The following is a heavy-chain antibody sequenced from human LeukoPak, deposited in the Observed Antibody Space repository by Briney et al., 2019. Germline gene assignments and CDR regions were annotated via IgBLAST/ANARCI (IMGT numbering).Heavy chain of an antibody. Sequence: SETLSLTCTVSGGSISSYYWSWIRQPPGKGLEWIGYIYYSGSTNYNPSLKSRVTISVDTSKNQFSLKLSSVTAADTAVYYCARAKGDPSFDYWGQGTLVTVSS. V-gene: IGHV4-59*01. J-gene: IGHJ4*02. D-gene: IGHD2-21*02. CDR2: IYYSGST. CDR1: GGSISSYY. CDR3: ARAKGDPSFDY.